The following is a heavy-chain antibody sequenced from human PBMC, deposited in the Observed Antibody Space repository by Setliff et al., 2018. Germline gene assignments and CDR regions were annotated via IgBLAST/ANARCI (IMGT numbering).Heavy chain of an antibody. CDR3: ARVTMYSSSWYYYYYGMDV. CDR2: IYYSGST. CDR1: GGSISSSSYY. V-gene: IGHV4-39*07. Sequence: SETLSLTCTVSGGSISSSSYYWGWIRQPPGKGLEWIGSIYYSGSTYYNPSLKSRVTISVDTSKNQFSLKLSSVTAADTAVYYCARVTMYSSSWYYYYYGMDVWGQGTTVTVSS. J-gene: IGHJ6*02. D-gene: IGHD6-13*01.